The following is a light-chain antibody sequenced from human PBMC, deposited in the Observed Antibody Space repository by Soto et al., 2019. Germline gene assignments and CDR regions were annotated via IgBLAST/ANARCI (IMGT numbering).Light chain of an antibody. V-gene: IGLV2-14*01. Sequence: QSVLTQPASVSGSPGQSITISCTGTSSDVGGYNYVSWYQQHPGKAPKLMIYEVSNRPSGVSNRFSGSKSGNTASLTISGLQAEDEADYYCSSYAGNNIYVFGAGTKVTV. CDR3: SSYAGNNIYV. J-gene: IGLJ1*01. CDR2: EVS. CDR1: SSDVGGYNY.